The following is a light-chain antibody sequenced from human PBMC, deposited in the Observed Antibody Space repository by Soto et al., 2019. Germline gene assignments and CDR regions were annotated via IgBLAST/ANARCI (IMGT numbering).Light chain of an antibody. Sequence: EIVLTQSPGTLSLSPGERATLSCRASQSVSRNFLAWYQQKPGQAPRLLIYGASSRATGISDRFSLSGSATDFAITISRLEPEDFAVYYCQQYGTSPPLTFGGGTKVDIK. V-gene: IGKV3-20*01. CDR1: QSVSRNF. J-gene: IGKJ4*01. CDR3: QQYGTSPPLT. CDR2: GAS.